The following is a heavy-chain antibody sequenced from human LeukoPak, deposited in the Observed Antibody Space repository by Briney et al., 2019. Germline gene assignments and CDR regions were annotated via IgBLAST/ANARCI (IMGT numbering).Heavy chain of an antibody. J-gene: IGHJ5*02. D-gene: IGHD2-2*01. CDR2: INHSGST. V-gene: IGHV4-34*01. CDR3: ARRLTQYDCFDP. CDR1: GGSFSGYY. Sequence: SETLSLTCAVYGGSFSGYYWSWIRQPPGKGLEWIGEINHSGSTNYNPSLKSRVTISVDTSKNQFSLKLSSVTPEDTAVYYCARRLTQYDCFDPWGQGILVTVSS.